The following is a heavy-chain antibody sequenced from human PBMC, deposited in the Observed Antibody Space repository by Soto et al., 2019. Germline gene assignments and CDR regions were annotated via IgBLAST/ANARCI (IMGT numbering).Heavy chain of an antibody. Sequence: SETLSLTCAVSGGSISSGGSSWSWIRQPPGKGLEWIGYIYHSGSTYYNPSLKSRVTISVDRSKNQFSLKLSSVTAADTAVYYSARAGDSSGPVALGYWGQGTLVTVSS. CDR3: ARAGDSSGPVALGY. D-gene: IGHD6-19*01. J-gene: IGHJ4*02. V-gene: IGHV4-30-2*01. CDR1: GGSISSGGSS. CDR2: IYHSGST.